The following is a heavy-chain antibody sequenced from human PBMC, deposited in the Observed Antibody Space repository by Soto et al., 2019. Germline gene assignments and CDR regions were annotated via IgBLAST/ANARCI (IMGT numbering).Heavy chain of an antibody. CDR1: GYTFTGYY. CDR2: INPKRGGT. D-gene: IGHD2-8*01. Sequence: ASVKVSCKASGYTFTGYYMHWVRQAPGQGLEWLGRINPKRGGTSTAQKFQGWVTMTRDRSISTVYMELTRLRSDDTAVYFCARGHSTDCSNGVCSFFYNHEMDVWGQGTTVTVSS. V-gene: IGHV1-2*04. CDR3: ARGHSTDCSNGVCSFFYNHEMDV. J-gene: IGHJ6*02.